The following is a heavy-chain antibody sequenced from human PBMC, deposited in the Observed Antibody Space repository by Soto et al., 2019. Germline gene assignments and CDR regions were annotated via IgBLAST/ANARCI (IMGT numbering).Heavy chain of an antibody. CDR3: ARRGGDIVVGVADYYYYGMDV. J-gene: IGHJ6*02. CDR2: IDPSDSYT. CDR1: GYSVTSYW. Sequence: GESLTISCKGSGYSVTSYWISWVRQMHGKGLEWMGRIDPSDSYTNYSPSFQGHVTISADKSISTAYLQWSSLKASDTAMYYCARRGGDIVVGVADYYYYGMDVWGQGTTVTVSS. D-gene: IGHD2-15*01. V-gene: IGHV5-10-1*01.